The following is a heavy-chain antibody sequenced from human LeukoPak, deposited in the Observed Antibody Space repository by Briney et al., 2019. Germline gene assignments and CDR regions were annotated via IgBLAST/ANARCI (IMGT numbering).Heavy chain of an antibody. CDR2: ISSNGGST. CDR1: GFTFSSYA. CDR3: VKGRYCSGGSCYEGYFQH. V-gene: IGHV3-64D*09. Sequence: GGSLRLPCSASGFTFSSYAMHWVRQAPGKGLEYVSAISSNGGSTYYADSVKGRFTISRDNSKNTLYLQMSSLRAEDTAVYYCVKGRYCSGGSCYEGYFQHWGQGTLVTVSS. J-gene: IGHJ1*01. D-gene: IGHD2-15*01.